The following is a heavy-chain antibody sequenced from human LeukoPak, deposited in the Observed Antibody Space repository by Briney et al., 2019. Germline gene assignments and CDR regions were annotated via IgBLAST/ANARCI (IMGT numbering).Heavy chain of an antibody. V-gene: IGHV3-73*01. CDR2: IRSKTNNYAT. D-gene: IGHD3-22*01. CDR3: TRHNYDRSGYGAFDI. Sequence: PGGSLRLSCAASGFTFSSYWMHWVRQASGKGLEWVGHIRSKTNNYATADAASVKGRFTFSRDDSKNTAYIQMNSLKTEDTAVYYCTRHNYDRSGYGAFDIWGQGTMVTVSS. J-gene: IGHJ3*02. CDR1: GFTFSSYW.